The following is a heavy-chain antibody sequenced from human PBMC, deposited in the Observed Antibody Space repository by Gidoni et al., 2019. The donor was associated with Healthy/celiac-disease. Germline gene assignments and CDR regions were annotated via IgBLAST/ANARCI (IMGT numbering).Heavy chain of an antibody. CDR3: AREIMTTVTTSWFDP. D-gene: IGHD4-17*01. Sequence: QVQLVESGGGVVQPGRSLRLSCAASGFTFSSYGMHWVRQATGKVLEWVAVIWYDGSNKYYADSVKGRFTISRDNSKNTLYLQMNSLRAEDTAVYYCAREIMTTVTTSWFDPWGQGTLVTVSS. V-gene: IGHV3-33*01. CDR1: GFTFSSYG. CDR2: IWYDGSNK. J-gene: IGHJ5*02.